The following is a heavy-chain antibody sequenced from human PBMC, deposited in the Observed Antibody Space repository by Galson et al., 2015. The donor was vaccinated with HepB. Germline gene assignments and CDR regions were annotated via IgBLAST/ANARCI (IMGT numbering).Heavy chain of an antibody. D-gene: IGHD3-10*01. CDR2: INSDGSST. CDR1: GFTFSSYW. CDR3: ARGYYYGSGSYYNHPWFDP. J-gene: IGHJ5*02. Sequence: SLRLSCAASGFTFSSYWMHWVRQAPGKGLVWVSRINSDGSSTSYADSVKGRFTISRDNAKNTLYLQMNSLRAEDTAVYYCARGYYYGSGSYYNHPWFDPWGQGTLVTVSS. V-gene: IGHV3-74*01.